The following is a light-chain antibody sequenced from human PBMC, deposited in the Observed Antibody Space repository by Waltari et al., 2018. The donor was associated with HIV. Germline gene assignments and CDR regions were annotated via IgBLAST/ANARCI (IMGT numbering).Light chain of an antibody. V-gene: IGLV3-1*01. J-gene: IGLJ2*01. Sequence: SYELTQPPSVSVSPGQTASITCSGDKLGDKYACWYQQKPGQSPVVVIYQDKKRPSGIPGRFSGSNSENTATLTISGTQAMDEADYYCQAWDTSSVLFGGGTKLTVL. CDR3: QAWDTSSVL. CDR1: KLGDKY. CDR2: QDK.